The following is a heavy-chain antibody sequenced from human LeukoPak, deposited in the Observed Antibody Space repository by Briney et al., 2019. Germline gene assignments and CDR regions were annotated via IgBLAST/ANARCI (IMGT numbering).Heavy chain of an antibody. CDR3: AKSMSGGLGFFQS. D-gene: IGHD2-15*01. CDR2: INPDSGDT. Sequence: ASVKVSCKASEYTFSVYHIHWVRQAPGQGLEWMAWINPDSGDTNYAQKFQGRVTMTRDTSISTTYMELRSLRSDDTAVYYCAKSMSGGLGFFQSWGQGTLVTVSS. J-gene: IGHJ1*01. CDR1: EYTFSVYH. V-gene: IGHV1-2*02.